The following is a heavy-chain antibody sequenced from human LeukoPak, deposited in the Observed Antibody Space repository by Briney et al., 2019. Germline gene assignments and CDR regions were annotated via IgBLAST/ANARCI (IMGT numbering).Heavy chain of an antibody. J-gene: IGHJ4*02. CDR2: IKQDGSEK. V-gene: IGHV3-7*01. CDR1: GFTFGDYW. Sequence: GSLRLSCAGSGFTFGDYWMSWVRQAPGMGLEWVANIKQDGSEKYYVDSVKGRFTISRDNAKNSLYLQMNSLRAEDTAVYFCAREEKWGQGTLVTVSS. CDR3: AREEK.